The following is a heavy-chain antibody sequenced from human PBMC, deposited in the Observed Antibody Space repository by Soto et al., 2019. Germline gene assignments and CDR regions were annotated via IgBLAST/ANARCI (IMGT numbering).Heavy chain of an antibody. CDR1: GASINSGGFY. V-gene: IGHV4-34*01. CDR2: INHSGST. CDR3: ASLPTRRTRYKSGYYPFDY. Sequence: PSETLSLTCTVSGASINSGGFYWSWVRQLPGKGLEWIGEINHSGSTNYNPSLKGRVTISVDTSKNQFSLKLSSVTAADTAVYYCASLPTRRTRYKSGYYPFDYWGQGTLVTVSS. J-gene: IGHJ4*02. D-gene: IGHD3-3*01.